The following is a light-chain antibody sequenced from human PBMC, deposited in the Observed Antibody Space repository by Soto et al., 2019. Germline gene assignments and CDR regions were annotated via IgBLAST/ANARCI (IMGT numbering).Light chain of an antibody. Sequence: QSALTQPASVSGSPGQSITISCTGTRSDIGGHDYVSWYQHFPGKAPKLILYEVTQRPSGISPRFSGSKSGNTASLTISGLQSEDEADYYCSSYAGTNTLVFGGGTKLTVL. V-gene: IGLV2-14*01. J-gene: IGLJ3*02. CDR3: SSYAGTNTLV. CDR1: RSDIGGHDY. CDR2: EVT.